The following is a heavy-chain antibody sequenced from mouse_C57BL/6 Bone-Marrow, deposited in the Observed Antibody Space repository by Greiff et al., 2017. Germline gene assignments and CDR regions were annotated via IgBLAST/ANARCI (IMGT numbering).Heavy chain of an antibody. J-gene: IGHJ2*01. CDR2: IDPENGDT. CDR1: GFNIKDDY. CDR3: TTIITTGD. Sequence: VQLQQSGAELVRPGASVKLSCTASGFNIKDDYMHWVKQRPEQGLEWIGWIDPENGDTEYASKFQGKATITADASSNTAYLQRSSLTSEDTAVYYCTTIITTGDWGQGTTLTVSS. V-gene: IGHV14-4*01. D-gene: IGHD1-2*01.